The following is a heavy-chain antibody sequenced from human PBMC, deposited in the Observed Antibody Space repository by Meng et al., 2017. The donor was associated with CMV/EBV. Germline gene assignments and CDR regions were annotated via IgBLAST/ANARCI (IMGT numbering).Heavy chain of an antibody. CDR3: ARDKSVVGSYYYYYGMDV. Sequence: ASVKVSCKASGYTFTSYGISWVRQAPGQGLEWMGWISAYNGNTNYAQKLQGRVTMTTDTSTSTAYMELRSLRSDDTAVYYRARDKSVVGSYYYYYGMDVWGQGTTVTVSS. D-gene: IGHD2-2*01. V-gene: IGHV1-18*01. CDR1: GYTFTSYG. J-gene: IGHJ6*02. CDR2: ISAYNGNT.